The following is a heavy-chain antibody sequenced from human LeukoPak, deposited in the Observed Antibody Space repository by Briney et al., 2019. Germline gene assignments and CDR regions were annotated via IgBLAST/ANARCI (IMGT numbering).Heavy chain of an antibody. V-gene: IGHV3-30-3*01. CDR2: ISYDGSNK. Sequence: GGSLRLSCAASGFTFSSYAMHWVRQAPGKGLEWVAVISYDGSNKYYADSVKGRFTISRDNAKNSLYLQMNSLKDEDTAVYYCARNYGSGRINDYWGQGTLVTVSS. J-gene: IGHJ4*02. D-gene: IGHD3-10*01. CDR3: ARNYGSGRINDY. CDR1: GFTFSSYA.